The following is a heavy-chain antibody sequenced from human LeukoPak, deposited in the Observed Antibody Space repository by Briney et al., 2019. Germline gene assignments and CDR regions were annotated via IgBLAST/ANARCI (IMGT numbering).Heavy chain of an antibody. CDR2: ISGSGGST. V-gene: IGHV3-23*01. Sequence: GGSLRLSCAASGFTFSSYAMSWVRQAPGKGLEWVSAISGSGGSTYYADSVKGRFTISRDNSKNTLYLQMNSLRAEDTAVYYCTKGNHYYDSSGYRYFDYWGQGTLVTVSS. D-gene: IGHD3-22*01. CDR1: GFTFSSYA. CDR3: TKGNHYYDSSGYRYFDY. J-gene: IGHJ4*02.